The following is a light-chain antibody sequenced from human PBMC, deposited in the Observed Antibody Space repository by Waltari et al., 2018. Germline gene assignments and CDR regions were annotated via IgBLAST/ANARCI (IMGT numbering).Light chain of an antibody. V-gene: IGKV3-11*01. Sequence: EIVLTQSPATLSLSPGERATLSCRASHSVRESLAWYQQRPGQAPGLLIYDASNRATGVPARFSGTGYETDFTLTINNLEPEDFAVYYCQQRSSWPLTFGGGSKVEIK. CDR1: HSVRES. CDR2: DAS. J-gene: IGKJ4*01. CDR3: QQRSSWPLT.